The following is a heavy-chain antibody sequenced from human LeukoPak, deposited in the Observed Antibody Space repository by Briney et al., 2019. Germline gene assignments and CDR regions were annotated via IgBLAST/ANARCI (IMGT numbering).Heavy chain of an antibody. CDR1: GYTFTSYG. CDR3: ARDGAGDYDSSGYYPTGYFDY. Sequence: ASVNVSCKASGYTFTSYGISWVRQAPGQGLEWMGWISAYNGNTNYAQKLQGRVTMTTDTSTSTVYMELSSLRSEDTAVYYCARDGAGDYDSSGYYPTGYFDYWGQGTLVTVSS. CDR2: ISAYNGNT. J-gene: IGHJ4*02. V-gene: IGHV1-18*01. D-gene: IGHD3-22*01.